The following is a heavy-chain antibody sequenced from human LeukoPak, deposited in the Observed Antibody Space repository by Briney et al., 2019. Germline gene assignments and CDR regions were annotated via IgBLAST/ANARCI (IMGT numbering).Heavy chain of an antibody. CDR1: GGSISSTSYY. D-gene: IGHD1-14*01. J-gene: IGHJ4*02. CDR3: ARGGSVTYRIDY. V-gene: IGHV4-39*01. CDR2: IYYSGST. Sequence: SETLSLTCTVSGGSISSTSYYWGWIRQPPGKGLEWIGSIYYSGSTYYNPSLKSRVTISIDTPKNQFSLMLSSVTAADTAVYYCARGGSVTYRIDYWGQGTLVTVSS.